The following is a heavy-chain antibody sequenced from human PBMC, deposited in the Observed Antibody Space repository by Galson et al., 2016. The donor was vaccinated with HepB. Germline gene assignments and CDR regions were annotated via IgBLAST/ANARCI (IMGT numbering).Heavy chain of an antibody. CDR1: GYSFTNYW. J-gene: IGHJ4*02. CDR3: ARQDLRYTDSSAYFYPYYFDY. CDR2: IYPGDSDT. D-gene: IGHD3-22*01. Sequence: QSGAEVKKPGESLKISCKGSGYSFTNYWIGWVRQMPGKGLEWMGIIYPGDSDTRYSPSFQGQVTISADKSITTAYLQWSSLKASDTAMYYCARQDLRYTDSSAYFYPYYFDYWGQGTLVTVSS. V-gene: IGHV5-51*01.